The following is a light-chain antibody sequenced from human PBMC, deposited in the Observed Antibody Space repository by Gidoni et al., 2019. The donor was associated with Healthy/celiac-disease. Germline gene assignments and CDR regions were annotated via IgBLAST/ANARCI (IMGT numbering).Light chain of an antibody. CDR1: QSVLYSSNNKNY. CDR3: QQYYSTPFT. J-gene: IGKJ3*01. CDR2: WAS. Sequence: DIVMTQSPDSLAVSLGERDTINCKSSQSVLYSSNNKNYLAWYQQTPGPPPKLLIYWASTRESGVPDRFSGSGSGTDFTPTISILPAEDAAVYYCQQYYSTPFTFGPGTKVDIK. V-gene: IGKV4-1*01.